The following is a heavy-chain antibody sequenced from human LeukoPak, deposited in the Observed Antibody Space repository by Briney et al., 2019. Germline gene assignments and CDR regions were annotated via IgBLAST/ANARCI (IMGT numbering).Heavy chain of an antibody. Sequence: SGGSLRLSCAASGFTFSSYVMSWVRQAPGKGLEWVSGISNSGSSTYYTDSVKGRFTISRDNSKNTLFLQMNSLRVEDTAVYYCAKDPFGVVVQAARFDYWGQGTLVTVSS. CDR1: GFTFSSYV. CDR3: AKDPFGVVVQAARFDY. D-gene: IGHD2-2*01. CDR2: ISNSGSST. J-gene: IGHJ4*02. V-gene: IGHV3-23*01.